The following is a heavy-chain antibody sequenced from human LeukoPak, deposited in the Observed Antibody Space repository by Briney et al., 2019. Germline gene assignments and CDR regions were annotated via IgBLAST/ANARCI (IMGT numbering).Heavy chain of an antibody. CDR3: ARDSGYERHGYWYFDL. D-gene: IGHD2-2*01. CDR1: GGSLSSYY. Sequence: SETLSLTCTVSGGSLSSYYWSWIRQPPGKGLEWIGYIYYSGSTNYNPSLKSRVTISADTSKNQFSLKLSSVTAADTAVYYCARDSGYERHGYWYFDLWGRGTLVTVSS. CDR2: IYYSGST. J-gene: IGHJ2*01. V-gene: IGHV4-59*01.